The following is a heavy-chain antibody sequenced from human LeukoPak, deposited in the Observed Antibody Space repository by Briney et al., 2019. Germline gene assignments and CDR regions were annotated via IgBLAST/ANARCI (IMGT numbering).Heavy chain of an antibody. D-gene: IGHD3-10*01. CDR2: ISSHNGNT. Sequence: GASVKVSCKASGYTFTSHGFSWVRQAPGQGLEWMGWISSHNGNTNYAQKFQGRVTMTTDTSTTTAYMELSSLRSEDTAVYYCATQKRLRGVISTMVYWGQGTLVTVSS. V-gene: IGHV1-18*01. CDR1: GYTFTSHG. CDR3: ATQKRLRGVISTMVY. J-gene: IGHJ4*02.